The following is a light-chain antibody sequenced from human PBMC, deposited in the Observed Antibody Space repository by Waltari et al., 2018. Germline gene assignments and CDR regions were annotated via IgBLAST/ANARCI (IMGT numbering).Light chain of an antibody. J-gene: IGLJ1*01. V-gene: IGLV2-14*01. CDR2: AVG. CDR3: SSYTSGGTHV. Sequence: QSALTQPASVSGSPGQSITISCTGTTSDVGGYDYVSWYQHHPGRAPNLMIYAVGYRPSGVSNCVYGAKSGNTASLTISGLQAEDEADYYCSSYTSGGTHVFGTGTKATVL. CDR1: TSDVGGYDY.